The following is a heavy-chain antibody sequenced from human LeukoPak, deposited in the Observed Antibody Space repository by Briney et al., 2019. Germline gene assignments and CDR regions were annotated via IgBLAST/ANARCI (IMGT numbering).Heavy chain of an antibody. V-gene: IGHV4-39*07. CDR2: TYYSGTT. Sequence: GSLRLSCAASGFTFSSYSMNWVRQPPGRGLEWIASTYYSGTTYYNPSLKSRVTLSLDTSRNQFSLKLSSVTAADTAVYYCESGTPQLWSSFWGQGTLVTVSS. CDR1: GFTFSSYS. CDR3: ESGTPQLWSSF. D-gene: IGHD5-18*01. J-gene: IGHJ4*02.